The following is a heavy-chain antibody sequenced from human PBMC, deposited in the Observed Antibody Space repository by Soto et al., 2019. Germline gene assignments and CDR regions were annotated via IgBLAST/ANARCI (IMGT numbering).Heavy chain of an antibody. Sequence: QVQLVQSGAEVKKPGSSVKVSCKASGGTFSSYAISWVRQAPGQGLEWMGGIIPIFGTANYAQKFQGRVTITADESTSTAYMELRSLRSEDTAVYYCARAGSYCGGDCYSAFDYWGQGTLVTVSS. V-gene: IGHV1-69*01. CDR1: GGTFSSYA. CDR3: ARAGSYCGGDCYSAFDY. CDR2: IIPIFGTA. D-gene: IGHD2-21*02. J-gene: IGHJ4*02.